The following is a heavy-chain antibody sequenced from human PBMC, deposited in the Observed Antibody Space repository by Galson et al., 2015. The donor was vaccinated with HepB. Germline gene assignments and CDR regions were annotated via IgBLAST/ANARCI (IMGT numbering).Heavy chain of an antibody. V-gene: IGHV3-74*01. D-gene: IGHD1-26*01. CDR1: GFTFSNYW. CDR2: IKSDGTST. Sequence: SLRLSCAASGFTFSNYWMHWVRQAPGKGLVWVSRIKSDGTSTSYADSVRGRLTISRDNAKNTLYLQMNSLRAEDTAVYYCARVVGTWGQGTLVTVSS. J-gene: IGHJ5*02. CDR3: ARVVGT.